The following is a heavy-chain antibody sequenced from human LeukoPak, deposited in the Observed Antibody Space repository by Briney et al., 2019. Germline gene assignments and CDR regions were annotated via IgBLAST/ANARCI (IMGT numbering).Heavy chain of an antibody. CDR2: ITTSSNYV. D-gene: IGHD3-3*01. CDR1: GFTFSSYN. V-gene: IGHV3-21*04. Sequence: GGSLVLSCAASGFTFSSYNMNWVRQAPGEGLEWVSSITTSSNYVEYADSVKGRFTISRDNAKNSLYLQMDSLRAEDTALYYCAKDTGRPTDAITMEDNAFDIWGQGTMVTVSS. J-gene: IGHJ3*02. CDR3: AKDTGRPTDAITMEDNAFDI.